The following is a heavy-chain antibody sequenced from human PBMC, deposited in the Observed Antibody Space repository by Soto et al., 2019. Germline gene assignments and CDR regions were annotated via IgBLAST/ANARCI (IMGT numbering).Heavy chain of an antibody. CDR1: GGSISSSSYY. D-gene: IGHD3-22*01. V-gene: IGHV4-39*01. CDR2: IYYSGST. Sequence: PSETLSLTCTVSGGSISSSSYYWGWIRQPPGKGLEWIGSIYYSGSTYYNPSLKSRVTISVDTSKNQFSLKLSSVTAADTAVYYCARAEDSSSNWFDPWGQGTLVTVSS. CDR3: ARAEDSSSNWFDP. J-gene: IGHJ5*02.